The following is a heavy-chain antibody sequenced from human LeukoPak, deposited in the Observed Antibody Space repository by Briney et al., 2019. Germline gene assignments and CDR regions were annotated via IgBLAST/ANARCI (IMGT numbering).Heavy chain of an antibody. V-gene: IGHV1-69*06. J-gene: IGHJ5*02. D-gene: IGHD4-17*01. CDR2: IIPIFGTA. Sequence: SVKVSCKASGGTFSGYAISWVRQAPGQGLEWMGRIIPIFGTANYAQKFQGRVTITADKSTSTAYMELSSLRSEDTAVYYCARVGRNRDYGDYVRWFDPWGQGTLVTVSS. CDR1: GGTFSGYA. CDR3: ARVGRNRDYGDYVRWFDP.